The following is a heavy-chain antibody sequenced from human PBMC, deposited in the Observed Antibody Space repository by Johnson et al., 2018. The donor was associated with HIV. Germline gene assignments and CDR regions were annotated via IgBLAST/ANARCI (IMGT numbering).Heavy chain of an antibody. Sequence: VQLVESGGGLVPPGRSLRLSCAASGFTFDDYAMHWVRQAPGKGLEWGSGISWNSGSIGYADSVKGRFTLSRDNAKNPLYLQMNSLRPDDTAVYYCARDPSRSPGAFDIWGQGTMVTVSS. CDR2: ISWNSGSI. CDR3: ARDPSRSPGAFDI. V-gene: IGHV3-9*01. CDR1: GFTFDDYA. J-gene: IGHJ3*02.